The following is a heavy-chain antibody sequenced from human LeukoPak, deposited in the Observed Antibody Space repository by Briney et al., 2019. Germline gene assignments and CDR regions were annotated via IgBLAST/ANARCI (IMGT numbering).Heavy chain of an antibody. CDR3: AKLLLDYFDY. J-gene: IGHJ4*02. V-gene: IGHV3-23*01. CDR1: GFTFSSYA. D-gene: IGHD2-15*01. CDR2: ISGSGGST. Sequence: GASLRLSCAASGFTFSSYAMSWVRQAPGKGLEWVSAISGSGGSTYYADSVKGRFTISRDNFKNTLYLQMNSLRAEDTAVYYCAKLLLDYFDYWGQGTLVTVSS.